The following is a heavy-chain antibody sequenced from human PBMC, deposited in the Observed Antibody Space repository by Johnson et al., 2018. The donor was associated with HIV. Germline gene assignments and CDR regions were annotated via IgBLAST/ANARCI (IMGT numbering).Heavy chain of an antibody. Sequence: QVQLVESGGGVVQPGRSLRLSCAASGFTFSTSGMHWVRQAPGKGMEWVAVISYDGINKYYADSVKGRFTISRDNSKNTLYLQMNRLRTEDTAVFYCAKGPLYDFWSGESFDIWGQGTMVTVSS. J-gene: IGHJ3*02. V-gene: IGHV3-30*18. CDR1: GFTFSTSG. CDR2: ISYDGINK. D-gene: IGHD3-3*01. CDR3: AKGPLYDFWSGESFDI.